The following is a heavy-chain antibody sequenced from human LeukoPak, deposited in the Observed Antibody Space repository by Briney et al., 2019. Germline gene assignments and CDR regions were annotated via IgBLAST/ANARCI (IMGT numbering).Heavy chain of an antibody. CDR2: INPSGGST. CDR3: ASGANEAEY. J-gene: IGHJ4*02. D-gene: IGHD1-1*01. V-gene: IGHV1-46*01. Sequence: ASVKVSCKASGYTFTNYDINWVRQANGQGLEWMGIINPSGGSTNYAQKFQGRVTMTRDTSTSTVYMELSSLRSEDTAVYYCASGANEAEYWGQGTLVTVSS. CDR1: GYTFTNYD.